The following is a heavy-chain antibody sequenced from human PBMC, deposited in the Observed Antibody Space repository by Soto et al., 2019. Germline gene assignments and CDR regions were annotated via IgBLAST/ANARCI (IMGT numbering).Heavy chain of an antibody. J-gene: IGHJ5*02. V-gene: IGHV4-59*01. D-gene: IGHD3-16*02. CDR1: GDSIDIYY. Sequence: SETLSLTCFVSGDSIDIYYWSWIRQVPGKGLEWIGDIHRSVPRYNPSLKNRVTISFNTSAKEFHLKLTSVTAADTAVYYCTRGSFRGLLGCFAPWGRGPPVTVPS. CDR2: IHRSVP. CDR3: TRGSFRGLLGCFAP.